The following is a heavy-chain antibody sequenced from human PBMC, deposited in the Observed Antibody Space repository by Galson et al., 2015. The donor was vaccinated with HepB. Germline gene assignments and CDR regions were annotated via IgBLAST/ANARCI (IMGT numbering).Heavy chain of an antibody. CDR1: GYTFTSYA. CDR3: ARDRRYYDYIWGSYRPVEFDY. CDR2: INAGNGNT. Sequence: SVKVSCKASGYTFTSYAMHWVRQAPGQRLEWMGWINAGNGNTKYSQKFQGRVTITRDTSASTAYMELSSLRSEDTAVYYCARDRRYYDYIWGSYRPVEFDYWGQGTLVTVSS. D-gene: IGHD3-16*02. V-gene: IGHV1-3*01. J-gene: IGHJ4*02.